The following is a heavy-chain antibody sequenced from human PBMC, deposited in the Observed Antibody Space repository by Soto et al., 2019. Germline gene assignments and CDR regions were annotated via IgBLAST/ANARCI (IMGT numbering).Heavy chain of an antibody. CDR1: GGSFSGYY. J-gene: IGHJ5*02. V-gene: IGHV4-34*01. CDR2: INHRRST. D-gene: IGHD3-16*01. Sequence: PSETLSLTCAVYGGSFSGYYWTWIRQPPGKGLEWIGEINHRRSTSYKPSLKRRVTMSIDTSKNQFSLHLSSVTAADTAVYYCVRSLGWLQSSWFDPWGQGIPVTVSS. CDR3: VRSLGWLQSSWFDP.